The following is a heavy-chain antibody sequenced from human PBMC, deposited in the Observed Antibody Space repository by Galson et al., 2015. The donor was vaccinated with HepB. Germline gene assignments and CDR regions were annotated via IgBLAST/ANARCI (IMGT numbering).Heavy chain of an antibody. CDR2: MNPNSGNT. J-gene: IGHJ6*03. D-gene: IGHD1-1*01. CDR3: ARRTAPINAEGYYYYSMDV. V-gene: IGHV1-8*01. CDR1: GYTFTSYD. Sequence: SVKVSCKASGYTFTSYDINWVRQATGQGLEWMGWMNPNSGNTGYAQKFQGRVTMTRNTSISTAYMELCSLRFDDTAVYYCARRTAPINAEGYYYYSMDVWGKGTTVTVSS.